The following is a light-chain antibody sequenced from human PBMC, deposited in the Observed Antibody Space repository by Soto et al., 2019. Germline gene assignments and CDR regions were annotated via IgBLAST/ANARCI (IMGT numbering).Light chain of an antibody. CDR3: QQRSNWPPYT. V-gene: IGKV3-11*01. CDR1: QSVSSY. CDR2: DAS. J-gene: IGKJ2*01. Sequence: EIVLTQSPATLSLSPGERATLSCRASQSVSSYLAWYQQKPGQAPRLLIYDASNRATGIPARFSGSGSGTDFTLPISSLEPEDFAVYYCQQRSNWPPYTFGQGPKLDIK.